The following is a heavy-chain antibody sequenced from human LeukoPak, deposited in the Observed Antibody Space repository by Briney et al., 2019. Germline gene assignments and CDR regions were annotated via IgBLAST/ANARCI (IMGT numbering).Heavy chain of an antibody. V-gene: IGHV4-39*01. D-gene: IGHD1-14*01. J-gene: IGHJ6*02. Sequence: RASETLSLTCTVSGGSISRSTYYWGWIRQPPGRGLEWIGSIYYSGRTYYNPSLKSRVTISVDTSKNQFSLNLSSVTAADTAVYYCARTTRSEYYYGMGVWGQGTTVTVSS. CDR1: GGSISRSTYY. CDR3: ARTTRSEYYYGMGV. CDR2: IYYSGRT.